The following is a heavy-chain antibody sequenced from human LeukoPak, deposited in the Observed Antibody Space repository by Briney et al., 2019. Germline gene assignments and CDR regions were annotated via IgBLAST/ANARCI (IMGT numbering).Heavy chain of an antibody. D-gene: IGHD3-22*01. J-gene: IGHJ4*02. Sequence: GGSLRLSCAASGFTVSSNYMSWVRQAPGKGLEWVSVIYSGGSTYYADSVKGRFTISRDNSKNTLYLQMNSLRAEDTAVYYCAGLPAYYYDTSGFCFDYWGQGTLVTVSS. CDR2: IYSGGST. CDR3: AGLPAYYYDTSGFCFDY. CDR1: GFTVSSNY. V-gene: IGHV3-66*04.